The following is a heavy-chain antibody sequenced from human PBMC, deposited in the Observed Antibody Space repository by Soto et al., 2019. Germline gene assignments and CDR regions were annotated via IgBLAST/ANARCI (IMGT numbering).Heavy chain of an antibody. D-gene: IGHD6-19*01. CDR3: ARVSKWLVRRRGWFAP. Sequence: ASVKVSCKASGHTFTKYYFHWVRQAPGQGLEWMGIINPSGGSTNYAERFQGRVTMTRDTSTSTMYMELSSLRSEDTAVYYCARVSKWLVRRRGWFAPWGQGSMVTVSS. J-gene: IGHJ5*02. CDR1: GHTFTKYY. CDR2: INPSGGST. V-gene: IGHV1-46*01.